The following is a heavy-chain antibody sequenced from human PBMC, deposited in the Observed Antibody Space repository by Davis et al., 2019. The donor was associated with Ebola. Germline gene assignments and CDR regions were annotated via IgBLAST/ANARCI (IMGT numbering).Heavy chain of an antibody. CDR2: IYPGDSDT. D-gene: IGHD4-17*01. J-gene: IGHJ2*01. Sequence: GGSLRLSCKGSGYSFTSYWIGWVRQMPGKGLEWMGIIYPGDSDTRYSPSFQGQVTISADKSISTAYLQWSSLKASDTAMYYCARRTVTPHWYFDLWGRGTLVTVS. V-gene: IGHV5-51*01. CDR3: ARRTVTPHWYFDL. CDR1: GYSFTSYW.